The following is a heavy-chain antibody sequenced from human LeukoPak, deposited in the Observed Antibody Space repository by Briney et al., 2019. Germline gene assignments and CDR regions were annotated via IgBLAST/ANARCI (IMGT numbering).Heavy chain of an antibody. J-gene: IGHJ4*02. V-gene: IGHV3-23*01. CDR2: ISDSGGRT. D-gene: IGHD3-22*01. CDR1: GITLSNYG. Sequence: PGGSLRLSCAVSGITLSNYGMSWVRQAPGKGLEWVAGISDSGGRTKYADSVKGRFTISRDNSKNTLYLQMNSLRAEDTAVYFCAKRGVVIRVILVGFHKEAYYFDSWGREPWSPSPQ. CDR3: AKRGVVIRVILVGFHKEAYYFDS.